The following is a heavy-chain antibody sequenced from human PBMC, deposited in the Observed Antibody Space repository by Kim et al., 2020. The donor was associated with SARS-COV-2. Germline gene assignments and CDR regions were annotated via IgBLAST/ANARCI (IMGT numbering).Heavy chain of an antibody. V-gene: IGHV1-69*04. CDR3: TRDGVPNWFDP. J-gene: IGHJ5*02. D-gene: IGHD3-10*01. Sequence: NYATRFQGRVSMTADKSTNTAYMELTSLRLDDTAVYYCTRDGVPNWFDPWGQGTLVTVSS.